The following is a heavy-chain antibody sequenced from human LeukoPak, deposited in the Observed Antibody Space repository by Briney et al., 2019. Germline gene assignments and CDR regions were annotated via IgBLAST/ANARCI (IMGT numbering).Heavy chain of an antibody. D-gene: IGHD2-15*01. CDR1: GFTFSSYS. Sequence: GGSLRLSCAASGFTFSSYSMNWVRQAPGKGLEWVSSISSSSSYIYYADSVKGRFTISRDNAKNSLYLQMNRLRAEDTAVYYCARARGYCSGGSCFRDYYYYYGMDVWGQGTTVTVSS. CDR3: ARARGYCSGGSCFRDYYYYYGMDV. V-gene: IGHV3-21*01. J-gene: IGHJ6*02. CDR2: ISSSSSYI.